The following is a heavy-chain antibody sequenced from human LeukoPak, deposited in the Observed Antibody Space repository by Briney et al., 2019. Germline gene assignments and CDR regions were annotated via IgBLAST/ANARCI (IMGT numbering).Heavy chain of an antibody. J-gene: IGHJ4*02. CDR1: GYTFTSYG. CDR3: ARGASYVILTGYSYFDY. D-gene: IGHD3-9*01. CDR2: INAYNGNT. V-gene: IGHV1-18*01. Sequence: GASVKVSCKASGYTFTSYGISWVRHAPGQGLEWMGWINAYNGNTNYAQQLQGRVTMTTDTSTSTAYMELRSLRSDDTAVYCCARGASYVILTGYSYFDYWGQGTLVTVSS.